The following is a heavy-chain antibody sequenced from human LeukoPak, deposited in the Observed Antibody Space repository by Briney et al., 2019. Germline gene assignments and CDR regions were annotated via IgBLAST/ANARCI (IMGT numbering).Heavy chain of an antibody. CDR2: INHSGST. CDR1: GGSFSGYY. Sequence: PSETLSLTCAVYGGSFSGYYWSWIRQPPGKGLGWIGEINHSGSTNYNPSLKSRVTISVDTSKNQFSLKLSSVTAADTAVYYCARGEGVVVPAATPWFDPWGQGTLVTVSS. J-gene: IGHJ5*02. D-gene: IGHD2-2*01. CDR3: ARGEGVVVPAATPWFDP. V-gene: IGHV4-34*01.